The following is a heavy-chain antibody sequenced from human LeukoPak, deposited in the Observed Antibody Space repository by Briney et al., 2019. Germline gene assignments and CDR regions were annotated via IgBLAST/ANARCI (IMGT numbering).Heavy chain of an antibody. CDR1: GFTFSSYS. D-gene: IGHD2-15*01. CDR2: ISSSSSYI. J-gene: IGHJ4*02. CDR3: AGSYCSGGSCYDH. Sequence: PGGSLRLSRAASGFTFSSYSMNWVRQAPGKGLEWVSSISSSSSYIYYADSVKGRFTISRDNAKNSLYLQMNSLRAEDTAVYYCAGSYCSGGSCYDHWGQGTLVTVSS. V-gene: IGHV3-21*01.